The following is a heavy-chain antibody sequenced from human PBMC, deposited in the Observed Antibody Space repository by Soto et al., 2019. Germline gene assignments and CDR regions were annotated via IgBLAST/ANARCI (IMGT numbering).Heavy chain of an antibody. J-gene: IGHJ6*02. Sequence: XSVKVSCEASGYPFTGYYMHWVRQAPGQGLEWMGWINPNSGGTDYAQKFQGRVTMARDTSTTTASMELSSLTSDDTAVYYCARANGYSSSFFYGMDFWGQGTTVTVSS. D-gene: IGHD6-19*01. V-gene: IGHV1-2*02. CDR1: GYPFTGYY. CDR3: ARANGYSSSFFYGMDF. CDR2: INPNSGGT.